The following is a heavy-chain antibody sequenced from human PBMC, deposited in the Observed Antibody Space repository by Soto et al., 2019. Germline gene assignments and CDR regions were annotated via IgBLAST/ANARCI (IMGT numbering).Heavy chain of an antibody. CDR2: IYHSGST. Sequence: PSETLSLTCAVSGGSISSSNWWSWVRQPPGKGLEWIGEIYHSGSTNYNPSLKSRVTISVDKSKNQFSLKLSSVTAADTAVYYCARVGESDYYDSAESGWGQGTLVTVSS. CDR3: ARVGESDYYDSAESG. CDR1: GGSISSSNW. J-gene: IGHJ4*02. D-gene: IGHD3-22*01. V-gene: IGHV4-4*02.